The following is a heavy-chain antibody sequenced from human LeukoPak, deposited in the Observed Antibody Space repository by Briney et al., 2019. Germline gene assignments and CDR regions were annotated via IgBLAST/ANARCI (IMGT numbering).Heavy chain of an antibody. J-gene: IGHJ4*03. Sequence: SVKVSCKASGGTFSSYAISWVRQAPGQGLEWMGGIIPIFGTANYAQKFQGRVTITADESTSTTYMELSSLKSEDTATYYCTTRSCGAGACSSSFYYYYGLHFWGQGTPVFVSS. CDR2: IIPIFGTA. CDR1: GGTFSSYA. D-gene: IGHD3-16*01. CDR3: TTRSCGAGACSSSFYYYYGLHF. V-gene: IGHV1-69*13.